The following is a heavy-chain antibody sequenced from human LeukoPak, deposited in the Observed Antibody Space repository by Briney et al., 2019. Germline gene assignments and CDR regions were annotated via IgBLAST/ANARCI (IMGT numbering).Heavy chain of an antibody. CDR1: GFTLSSYS. J-gene: IGHJ3*02. CDR2: ISSSSSYI. D-gene: IGHD3-10*01. V-gene: IGHV3-21*04. CDR3: ARGEAMVRGVASFDI. Sequence: GGSLRLSCAASGFTLSSYSMNWVRQAPGKGLEWVSSISSSSSYIYYADSVKGRFTISRDNAKNSLYLQMNSLRAEDTAVYYCARGEAMVRGVASFDIWGQGTMVTVSS.